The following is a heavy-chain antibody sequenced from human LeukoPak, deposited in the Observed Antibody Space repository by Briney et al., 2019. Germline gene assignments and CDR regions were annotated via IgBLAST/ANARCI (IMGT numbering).Heavy chain of an antibody. J-gene: IGHJ4*02. CDR3: ARVPSDY. CDR2: ISSGSSYI. Sequence: PGGSLRLSCAASGFTFSTYSMNWVRQAPGKGLEWVSSISSGSSYIYYADSVKGRFTISRDNAKNSLYLQMNSLRAEDTAMYFCARVPSDYWGQGPLVTVSS. V-gene: IGHV3-21*01. CDR1: GFTFSTYS.